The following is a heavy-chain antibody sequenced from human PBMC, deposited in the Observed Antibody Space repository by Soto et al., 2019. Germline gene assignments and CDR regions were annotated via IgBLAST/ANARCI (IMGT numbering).Heavy chain of an antibody. Sequence: QVQLVQSGAEVKKPGASVKVSCKASGYTFTSYGISWVRQAPGQGLEWMGWISAYNGNTNYAQKLQGRVTMTTDTSTSTADIELRSRRSDDTAVEYCARGWAAAGNYYYYGMDVWGQGTTVTVSS. CDR1: GYTFTSYG. CDR2: ISAYNGNT. J-gene: IGHJ6*02. CDR3: ARGWAAAGNYYYYGMDV. D-gene: IGHD6-13*01. V-gene: IGHV1-18*01.